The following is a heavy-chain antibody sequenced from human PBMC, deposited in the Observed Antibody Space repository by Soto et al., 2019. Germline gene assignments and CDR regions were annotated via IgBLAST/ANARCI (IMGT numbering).Heavy chain of an antibody. CDR1: DDSINSDKYY. Sequence: QLQLQESGPGLVKPSETLSLTCSVSDDSINSDKYYWGWIRQPPGKGLEWIGSIYYRGNAYYNLSLQTRATISQNKSKSLFSLKLNSVTDAESAVYFCARLEGLATISSYFDFWGPGALVTVSS. D-gene: IGHD3-9*01. V-gene: IGHV4-39*01. J-gene: IGHJ4*02. CDR3: ARLEGLATISSYFDF. CDR2: IYYRGNA.